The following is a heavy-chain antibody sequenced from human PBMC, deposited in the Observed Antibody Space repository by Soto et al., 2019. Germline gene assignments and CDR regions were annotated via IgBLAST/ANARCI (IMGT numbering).Heavy chain of an antibody. CDR1: GYSFTDYH. V-gene: IGHV1-2*04. CDR2: INPKSGGT. Sequence: GASVKVSCKASGYSFTDYHIHWVRQAPGQGLEWLGRINPKSGGTSTAQKFQGWVTMTTDTSISTASMELTRLTSDDTAIYYCAIDPTVTHPQYFDYWGQGTLVTVSS. CDR3: AIDPTVTHPQYFDY. D-gene: IGHD4-17*01. J-gene: IGHJ4*02.